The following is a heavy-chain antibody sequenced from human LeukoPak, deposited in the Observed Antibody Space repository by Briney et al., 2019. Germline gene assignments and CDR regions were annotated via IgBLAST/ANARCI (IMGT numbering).Heavy chain of an antibody. CDR1: GFTFSSYA. CDR3: AKAALPVKQQREIYSNWFDP. J-gene: IGHJ5*02. Sequence: GGSLRLSCAASGFTFSSYAMSWVRQAPGKGLEWVSAISGSGGSTYYADSVKGRFTISRDNSKNTLYLQMNSLRAEDTAVYYCAKAALPVKQQREIYSNWFDPWGQGTLVTVSS. V-gene: IGHV3-23*01. CDR2: ISGSGGST. D-gene: IGHD6-13*01.